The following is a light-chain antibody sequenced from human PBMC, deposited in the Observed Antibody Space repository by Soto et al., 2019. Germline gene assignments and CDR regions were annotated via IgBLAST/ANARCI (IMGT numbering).Light chain of an antibody. V-gene: IGLV2-23*01. CDR2: EGS. J-gene: IGLJ1*01. CDR3: CSYAGSSTWL. Sequence: QPVLTQPASVSGSPGQSITISCTGTSSDVGSYNLVSWYQQHPGKAPKLMIYEGSKRPSGVSNRFSGSKSGNTASLTISGLQAEDEADYYCCSYAGSSTWLFGTGTKLTVL. CDR1: SSDVGSYNL.